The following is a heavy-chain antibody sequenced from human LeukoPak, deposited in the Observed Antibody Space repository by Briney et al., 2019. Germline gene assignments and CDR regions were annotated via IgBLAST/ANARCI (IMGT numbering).Heavy chain of an antibody. V-gene: IGHV4-34*01. D-gene: IGHD3-22*01. CDR2: IDHSGGP. CDR3: AVGGFNSSGYRVGMDY. J-gene: IGHJ4*02. Sequence: SETLSLTCAVYGGSFSDYYWSWIRQPPGKGLEWIGEIDHSGGPNYNPSLRSRVTISVDTSENQFSLKLTSVTAADTAVYYCAVGGFNSSGYRVGMDYWGRGTLVTVSS. CDR1: GGSFSDYY.